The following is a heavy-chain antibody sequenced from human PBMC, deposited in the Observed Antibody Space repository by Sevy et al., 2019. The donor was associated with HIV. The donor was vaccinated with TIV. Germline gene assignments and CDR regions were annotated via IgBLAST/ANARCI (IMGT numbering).Heavy chain of an antibody. Sequence: GGSLRLSCAASGFTFSSYSMNWVRQAPGKGLEWVSYISSISSTIYYADSVKGRFTISRDNAKNSLYLQMNSLRDEDTAVYCCARDQSSAVANHYDAFDIWGQGTMVTVSS. V-gene: IGHV3-48*02. CDR3: ARDQSSAVANHYDAFDI. CDR1: GFTFSSYS. D-gene: IGHD6-19*01. CDR2: ISSISSTI. J-gene: IGHJ3*02.